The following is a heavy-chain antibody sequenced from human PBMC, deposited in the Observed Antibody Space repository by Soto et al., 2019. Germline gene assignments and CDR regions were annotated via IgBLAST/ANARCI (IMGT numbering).Heavy chain of an antibody. CDR2: IYYSGNT. CDR3: ARHGAAAAEYYYGMDV. Sequence: QPQLQESGPGLVKPSETLSLTCIVSDVSISTTTYYWGWIRQTPGKGLEWIGSIYYSGNTYYNPSLRSPVTISLDPSKNQFSLKLISVSAADTSVYYCARHGAAAAEYYYGMDVWGQGTAVTVSS. J-gene: IGHJ6*02. V-gene: IGHV4-39*01. D-gene: IGHD2-15*01. CDR1: DVSISTTTYY.